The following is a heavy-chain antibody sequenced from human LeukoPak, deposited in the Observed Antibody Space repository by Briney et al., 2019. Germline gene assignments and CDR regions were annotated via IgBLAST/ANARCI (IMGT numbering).Heavy chain of an antibody. CDR3: ARDSEVRRNLWHY. D-gene: IGHD3-10*01. J-gene: IGHJ4*02. Sequence: SGTLSLTCSVSGDSITSYAWWSWVRQPPGKGLEWIGEIHLNGITNYNPSLKSRVAMSIDKSKNQLSLNLSSVAAADTAVYYCARDSEVRRNLWHYWGQGTLVTVST. CDR1: GDSITSYAW. CDR2: IHLNGIT. V-gene: IGHV4-4*02.